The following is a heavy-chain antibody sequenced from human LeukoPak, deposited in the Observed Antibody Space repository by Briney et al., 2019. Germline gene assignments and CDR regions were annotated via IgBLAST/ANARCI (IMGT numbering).Heavy chain of an antibody. D-gene: IGHD6-19*01. CDR2: IGPGSNTI. CDR3: ARERGYSSGWYLDY. CDR1: GFTFNIYS. Sequence: GGSLRLSCAASGFTFNIYSMNWVRQAPGKGLEWVSYIGPGSNTIFYADSVKGRFTIYRDNAKSSLFLQMNSLRDEDTAVYYCARERGYSSGWYLDYWGQETLVTVSS. V-gene: IGHV3-48*02. J-gene: IGHJ4*02.